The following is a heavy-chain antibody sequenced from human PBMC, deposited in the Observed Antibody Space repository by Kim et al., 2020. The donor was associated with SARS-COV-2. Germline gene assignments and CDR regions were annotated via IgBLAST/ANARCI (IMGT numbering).Heavy chain of an antibody. CDR1: GYTFTSYG. J-gene: IGHJ4*02. CDR3: AGANPLYYDILTGYLGQFDY. D-gene: IGHD3-9*01. Sequence: ASVKVSCKASGYTFTSYGISRVRQAPGQGLEWMGWISAYNGNTNYAQKLQGRVTMTTDTSTSTAYMELRSLRSDDTAVYYCAGANPLYYDILTGYLGQFDYGGRGTLVTVSS. V-gene: IGHV1-18*01. CDR2: ISAYNGNT.